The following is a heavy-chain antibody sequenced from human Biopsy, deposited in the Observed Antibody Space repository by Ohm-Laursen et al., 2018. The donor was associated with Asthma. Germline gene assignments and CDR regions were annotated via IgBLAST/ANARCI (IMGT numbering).Heavy chain of an antibody. V-gene: IGHV3-7*01. CDR2: ITGDGSQK. Sequence: GSLRLSCAASGFSFGDYWMSWVRQVPGKGLEWVATITGDGSQKFYVDSVTGRFTISRDNSKNSLYLQMNGLRAEDTAVYLCARFVQAEGGVFWGQGTRVTVSP. D-gene: IGHD3-10*02. CDR1: GFSFGDYW. J-gene: IGHJ4*02. CDR3: ARFVQAEGGVF.